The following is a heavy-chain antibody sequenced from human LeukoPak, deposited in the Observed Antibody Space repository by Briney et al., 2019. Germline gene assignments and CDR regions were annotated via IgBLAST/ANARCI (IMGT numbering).Heavy chain of an antibody. Sequence: GGSLTLSCAASGFTFSSYEMNWVRQAQGTGLEWVSYISTSDSIINYADSVKGRLTISRDNAKNSLYLQMNSLRAEDAAVYYCASFPTTVADVYFDYWGQGALVTVSS. V-gene: IGHV3-48*03. CDR1: GFTFSSYE. CDR3: ASFPTTVADVYFDY. D-gene: IGHD4-17*01. CDR2: ISTSDSII. J-gene: IGHJ4*02.